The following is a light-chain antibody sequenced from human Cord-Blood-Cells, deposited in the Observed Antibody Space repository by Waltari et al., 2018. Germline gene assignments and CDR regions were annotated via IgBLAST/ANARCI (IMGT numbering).Light chain of an antibody. V-gene: IGLV2-14*01. CDR2: EVS. CDR1: SSDVGGYNY. J-gene: IGLJ2*01. Sequence: QSALTQPASVSGSPGQSITISCTGTSSDVGGYNYVSWYQQHPGKAPKLMIYEVSNRPSGVSKLVSGSKSGNTASLTISVLQAEDEADYYCSSYTSSSTLVFGGGTKLTVL. CDR3: SSYTSSSTLV.